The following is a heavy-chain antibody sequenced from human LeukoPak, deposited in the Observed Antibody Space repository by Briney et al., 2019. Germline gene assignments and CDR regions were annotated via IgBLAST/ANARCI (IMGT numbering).Heavy chain of an antibody. CDR1: GSTFSSYW. D-gene: IGHD3-10*01. CDR3: AKEGAYPIITYDS. J-gene: IGHJ5*01. V-gene: IGHV3-7*01. Sequence: GGSLRLSCAASGSTFSSYWMNWVRQAPGKRLEWVANIKRDGNEKNYVDSVKGRFSISRDNAKNSLYLQMDSLRAEDTAVYYCAKEGAYPIITYDSWGQGALVTVSS. CDR2: IKRDGNEK.